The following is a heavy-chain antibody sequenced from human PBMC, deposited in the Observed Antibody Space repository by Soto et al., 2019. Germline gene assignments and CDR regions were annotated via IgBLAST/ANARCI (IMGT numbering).Heavy chain of an antibody. V-gene: IGHV3-30-3*01. CDR2: ISYDGTNK. D-gene: IGHD3-10*01. Sequence: QVQLVESGGGVVQPGRSLRLSCAASGFTLSNYAMHWFRQAPGKGLEWVTVISYDGTNKYYADSVKGRFTISRDISENTVYLQMNSLRAEDTSVYYWARGDGDYYFYGIDVWGQGTTVTVSS. CDR1: GFTLSNYA. J-gene: IGHJ6*02. CDR3: ARGDGDYYFYGIDV.